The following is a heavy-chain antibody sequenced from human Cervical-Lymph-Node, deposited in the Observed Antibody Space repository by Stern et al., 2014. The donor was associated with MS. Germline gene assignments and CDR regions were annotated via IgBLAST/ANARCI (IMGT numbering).Heavy chain of an antibody. J-gene: IGHJ4*02. Sequence: VXLVESGGXXXXXXXSLRLSCAASGFSFRTYGXHXVRQAPGKGLEWVAGICPDGSIXNYADSVKXRFTISRDNSKNTLNLQMNSLSAEDTAVXYXARXVQGPYYLDHWGQGTLVTVSS. CDR3: ARXVQGPYYLDH. V-gene: IGHV3-33*01. CDR1: GFSFRTYG. CDR2: ICPDGSIX.